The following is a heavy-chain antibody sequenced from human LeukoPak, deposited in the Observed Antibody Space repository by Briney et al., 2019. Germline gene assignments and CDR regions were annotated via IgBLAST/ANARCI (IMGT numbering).Heavy chain of an antibody. V-gene: IGHV1-2*06. CDR1: GYTFSGYY. D-gene: IGHD1-26*01. CDR3: ARGLSGSPVGFDY. J-gene: IGHJ4*02. Sequence: ASVKVSCKASGYTFSGYYMHWVRQAPGQGLEWMGRIDPNSGVANYAQKFQGRVTMTRDTSISTAHMELSRLRSDDTAVHYCARGLSGSPVGFDYWGQGTLVTVSS. CDR2: IDPNSGVA.